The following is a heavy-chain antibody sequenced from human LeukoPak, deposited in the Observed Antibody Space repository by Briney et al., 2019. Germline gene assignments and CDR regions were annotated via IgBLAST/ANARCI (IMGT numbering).Heavy chain of an antibody. Sequence: PSETLSLTCAVYGGSFSGYYWSWIRQPPGKGLEWIGEINHSGSTNYNPSLKSRVTISVDTSKNQFSLKLSSVTAADTAVYYCARRVKPYSGSYSGNFDYWGQGTLVTVSS. J-gene: IGHJ4*02. CDR2: INHSGST. CDR3: ARRVKPYSGSYSGNFDY. CDR1: GGSFSGYY. V-gene: IGHV4-34*01. D-gene: IGHD1-26*01.